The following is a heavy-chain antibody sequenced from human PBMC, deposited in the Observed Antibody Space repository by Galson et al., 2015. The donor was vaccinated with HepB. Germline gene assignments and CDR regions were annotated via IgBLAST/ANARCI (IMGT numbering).Heavy chain of an antibody. CDR2: ISYDGSNE. V-gene: IGHV3-30-3*01. CDR1: GFTFSNYA. J-gene: IGHJ6*02. CDR3: ARDQGYCSSGNCPRYGLDV. D-gene: IGHD2-15*01. Sequence: SLRLSCAASGFTFSNYAMHWVRQAPGKGLEWVAVISYDGSNEYYADSVKGRFTISRDNSKNTLYLQMNSLRAEDTAVYYCARDQGYCSSGNCPRYGLDVWGQGTTVTVSS.